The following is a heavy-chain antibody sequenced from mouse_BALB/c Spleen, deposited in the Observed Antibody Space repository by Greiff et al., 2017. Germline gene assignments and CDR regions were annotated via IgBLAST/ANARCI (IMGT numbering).Heavy chain of an antibody. CDR2: INPSSGYT. CDR1: GYTFTSYT. V-gene: IGHV1-4*01. CDR3: AKTARATDWFAY. Sequence: VQLQQSGAELARPGASVKMSCKASGYTFTSYTMHWVKQRPGQGLEWIGYINPSSGYTNYNQKFKDKATLTADKSSSTAYMQLSSLTSEDSAVYYCAKTARATDWFAYWGQGTLVTVS. J-gene: IGHJ3*01. D-gene: IGHD3-1*01.